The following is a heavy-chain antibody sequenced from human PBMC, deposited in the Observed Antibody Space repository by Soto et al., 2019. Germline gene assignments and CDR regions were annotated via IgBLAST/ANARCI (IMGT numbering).Heavy chain of an antibody. V-gene: IGHV3-43D*03. CDR3: AKDSGGVNYYYYGMDV. CDR1: GFTFDDYA. D-gene: IGHD3-10*01. J-gene: IGHJ6*02. CDR2: ISLDGGST. Sequence: GGSLRLSCAASGFTFDDYAMHWVRQAPGKGLEWVSLISLDGGSTYYADSVKGRFTISRENSKNSLYLQMNSLRAEDTALYYCAKDSGGVNYYYYGMDVWGQGTTVTVSS.